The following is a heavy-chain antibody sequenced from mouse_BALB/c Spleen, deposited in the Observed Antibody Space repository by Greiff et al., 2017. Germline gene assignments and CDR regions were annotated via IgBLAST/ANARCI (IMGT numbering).Heavy chain of an antibody. D-gene: IGHD2-10*02. J-gene: IGHJ4*01. V-gene: IGHV1-9*01. CDR3: ARWYGNYAMDY. Sequence: QVQLKQSGAELLKPGASVKISCKATGYTFSSYWIEWVKQRPGHGLEWIGEILPGSGSTNYNEKFKGKATFTADTSSNTAYMQLSSLTSEDSAVYYCARWYGNYAMDYWGQGTSVTVSS. CDR2: ILPGSGST. CDR1: GYTFSSYW.